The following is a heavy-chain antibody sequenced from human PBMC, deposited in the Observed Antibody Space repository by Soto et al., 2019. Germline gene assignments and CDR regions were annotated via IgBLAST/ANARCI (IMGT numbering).Heavy chain of an antibody. D-gene: IGHD1-1*01. V-gene: IGHV4-39*01. CDR3: ARRVGCGERWSYFDY. CDR2: IHYTGST. CDR1: GSSIISTSYH. Sequence: QLLLQDSGPGLVKPSETLSLTCSVSGSSIISTSYHWGWIRQSPGRGLQWIGTIHYTGSTNYNPSRANRVTMSLDTSTGQVSLKLISVTAADTGVYYSARRVGCGERWSYFDYWGQGTLVTVSS. J-gene: IGHJ4*02.